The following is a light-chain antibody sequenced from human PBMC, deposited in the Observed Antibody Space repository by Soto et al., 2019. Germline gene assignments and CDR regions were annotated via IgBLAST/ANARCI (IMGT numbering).Light chain of an antibody. Sequence: EIVMTQSPATLSVSPGERATLSCRASQSVTTNLAWYQQKPGQAPRLLIYGASTRATGVAARFSGSGSGTEVTLTISSLQPEDVAVYYGQQYNNWPPLTFGGGTKVEIK. CDR3: QQYNNWPPLT. J-gene: IGKJ4*01. V-gene: IGKV3-15*01. CDR2: GAS. CDR1: QSVTTN.